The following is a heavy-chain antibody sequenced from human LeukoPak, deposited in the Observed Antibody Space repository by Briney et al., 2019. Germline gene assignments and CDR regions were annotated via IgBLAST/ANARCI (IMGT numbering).Heavy chain of an antibody. V-gene: IGHV1-8*01. CDR3: ARSPNRYYDIWTGYYNIWFDP. CDR1: GYTFTNYD. J-gene: IGHJ5*02. D-gene: IGHD3-9*01. CDR2: MNPDTGNT. Sequence: ASVKVSCKASGYTFTNYDINWVRQATGQGLEWLGWMNPDTGNTGSAQKFQGRVTMTRNTSISTAYMELSSLRSDDTVVYYCARSPNRYYDIWTGYYNIWFDPWGQGTLVTVSS.